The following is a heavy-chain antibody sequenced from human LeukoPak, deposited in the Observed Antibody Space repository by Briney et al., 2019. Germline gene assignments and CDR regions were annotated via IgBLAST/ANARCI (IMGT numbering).Heavy chain of an antibody. Sequence: PGGSLRLSCAASGFTVSNNYMSWVRQAPGKGLEWVSVISSGGNTYYTDSVKGRFTISRDNSKNTLYLQMSSLRVEDTAVYYCARNDRGAFDIWGQGTMVTVSS. D-gene: IGHD3-22*01. J-gene: IGHJ3*02. V-gene: IGHV3-53*01. CDR2: ISSGGNT. CDR1: GFTVSNNY. CDR3: ARNDRGAFDI.